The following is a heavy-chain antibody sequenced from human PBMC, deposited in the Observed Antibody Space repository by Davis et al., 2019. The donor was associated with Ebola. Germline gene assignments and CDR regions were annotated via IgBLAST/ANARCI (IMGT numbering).Heavy chain of an antibody. V-gene: IGHV3-7*03. D-gene: IGHD3-9*01. Sequence: GGSLRLSCAASGFTFSSYWMSWVRQAPGKELEWVATIKQDGSEKYYVDSVKGRFTISRDNAKNSLYLQMNSLRAEDTAVYYCARDDYDILTGYFDYWGQGTLVTVSS. CDR1: GFTFSSYW. J-gene: IGHJ4*02. CDR2: IKQDGSEK. CDR3: ARDDYDILTGYFDY.